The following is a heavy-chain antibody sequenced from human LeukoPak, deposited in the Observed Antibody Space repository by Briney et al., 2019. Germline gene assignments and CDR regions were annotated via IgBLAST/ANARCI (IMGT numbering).Heavy chain of an antibody. V-gene: IGHV1-2*02. CDR2: INPNSGGT. CDR1: GYTFTGYY. CDR3: ARGGITMIVVEGMDV. J-gene: IGHJ6*04. D-gene: IGHD3-22*01. Sequence: ASVKVSCKASGYTFTGYYMHWVRQAPGQGLEWMGWINPNSGGTNYAQKFQGRVTMTRDTSIGTAYMELSRLRSDDTAVYYCARGGITMIVVEGMDVWGKGTTVTVSS.